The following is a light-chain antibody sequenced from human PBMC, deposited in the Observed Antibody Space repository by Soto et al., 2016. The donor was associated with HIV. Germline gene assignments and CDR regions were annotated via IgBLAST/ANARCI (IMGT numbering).Light chain of an antibody. CDR3: NSRDNSGNHIL. CDR2: SKT. J-gene: IGLJ2*01. CDR1: SLRSFL. Sequence: SSELTQDPAVSVALGQTVRITCQGDSLRSFLCKLVSAETRTGPCPCHLWSKTTGPQGSQTDSLAPAQANTASLTITGAQAEDEADYYCNSRDNSGNHILFGGGTKLTVL. V-gene: IGLV3-19*01.